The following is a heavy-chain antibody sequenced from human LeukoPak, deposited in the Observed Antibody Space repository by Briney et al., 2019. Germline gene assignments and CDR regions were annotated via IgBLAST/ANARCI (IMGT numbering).Heavy chain of an antibody. V-gene: IGHV3-66*01. Sequence: PGGSLRLSCAASGFTVSSKYMSWVRQAPGKGLEWVSVIYSGGSTYYADSVKGRFTISRDNSKKTVYLQMNSLRGEDTAVYYCAREGGSSSFDYWGQGTLVTVSS. CDR3: AREGGSSSFDY. CDR2: IYSGGST. D-gene: IGHD6-6*01. CDR1: GFTVSSKY. J-gene: IGHJ4*02.